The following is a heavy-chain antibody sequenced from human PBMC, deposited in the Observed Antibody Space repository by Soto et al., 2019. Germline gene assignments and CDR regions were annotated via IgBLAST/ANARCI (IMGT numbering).Heavy chain of an antibody. Sequence: SETLSLTCTVSGGSISSYYWSWIRQPPGKGLEWIGYIYYSGSTNYNPSLKSRVTISVDTSKNQFSLKLSSVTAADTAVYYCARGGIDYGDYDNYYYGMDVWGQGTTVTVSS. CDR1: GGSISSYY. D-gene: IGHD4-17*01. J-gene: IGHJ6*02. V-gene: IGHV4-59*01. CDR3: ARGGIDYGDYDNYYYGMDV. CDR2: IYYSGST.